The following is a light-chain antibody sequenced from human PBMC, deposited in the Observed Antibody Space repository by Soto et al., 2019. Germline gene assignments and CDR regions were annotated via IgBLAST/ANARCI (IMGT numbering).Light chain of an antibody. V-gene: IGLV2-14*01. CDR2: EVS. CDR3: GTWDSSLTIGVI. J-gene: IGLJ2*01. Sequence: QSVLTQPASVSGSPGQSITISCTGTSSDVGGYNYVSWYQHHPGKAPKFMIYEVSNRPSGVSNRFSGSKSGTLATLDITGLQTGDEADYYCGTWDSSLTIGVIFGGGTKLTVL. CDR1: SSDVGGYNY.